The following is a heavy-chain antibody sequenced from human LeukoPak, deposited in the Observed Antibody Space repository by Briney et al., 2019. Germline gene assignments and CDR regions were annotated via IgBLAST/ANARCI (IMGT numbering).Heavy chain of an antibody. J-gene: IGHJ4*02. Sequence: PSEALSLTCTVSGGSTSSSNYYWGWIRQPPGKGLEWIGGIHYSGNTYYNPSLKSRVTISIDTSKNQFSLKLSSVTAADTAVYYCARLGAGPTYYDFWSGYSSFYFDYWGQGTLVTVSS. CDR2: IHYSGNT. D-gene: IGHD3-3*01. CDR1: GGSTSSSNYY. V-gene: IGHV4-39*01. CDR3: ARLGAGPTYYDFWSGYSSFYFDY.